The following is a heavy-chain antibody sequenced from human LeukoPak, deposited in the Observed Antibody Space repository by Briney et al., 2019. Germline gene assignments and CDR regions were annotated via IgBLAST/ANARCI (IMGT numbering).Heavy chain of an antibody. J-gene: IGHJ5*02. Sequence: SWGSLRLSCAASGFTFSSYWMSWVRQAPGKGLEWVANIKQDGSEKYYVDSVKGRFTISRDNAKNSLYLQMNSLRAEDTAVYYCASAIYCSSTSCHPWFDPWGQGTLVTVSS. CDR1: GFTFSSYW. V-gene: IGHV3-7*01. D-gene: IGHD2-2*01. CDR3: ASAIYCSSTSCHPWFDP. CDR2: IKQDGSEK.